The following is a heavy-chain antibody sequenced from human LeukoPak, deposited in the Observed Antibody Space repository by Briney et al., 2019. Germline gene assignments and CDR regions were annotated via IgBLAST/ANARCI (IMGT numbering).Heavy chain of an antibody. CDR1: GGSIRGYY. CDR2: IYYSGST. CDR3: ARHSSGYYYYYGMDV. D-gene: IGHD3-22*01. J-gene: IGHJ6*02. V-gene: IGHV4-59*08. Sequence: SETLSLTCTVSGGSIRGYYWNWIRQPPGKGLEWIGYIYYSGSTNYNPSLKSRVTISVDTSKNQFSLKLSSVTAADTAVYYCARHSSGYYYYYGMDVWGQGTTVTVSS.